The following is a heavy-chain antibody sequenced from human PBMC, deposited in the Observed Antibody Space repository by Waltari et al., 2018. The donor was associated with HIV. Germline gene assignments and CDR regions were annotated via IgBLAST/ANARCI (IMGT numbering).Heavy chain of an antibody. CDR2: INPSGGST. CDR3: ARDGGVVVPSDY. J-gene: IGHJ4*02. D-gene: IGHD2-2*01. Sequence: QVQLVQSGAEVKKHGASVKVSCKGCGYTFTRHYMHWVRQAPGQGLEWMGIINPSGGSTSYAQKFQGRVTLTRDTSTSTVYMELSSLRSEDTAVYYCARDGGVVVPSDYWGQGTLVTVSS. V-gene: IGHV1-46*01. CDR1: GYTFTRHY.